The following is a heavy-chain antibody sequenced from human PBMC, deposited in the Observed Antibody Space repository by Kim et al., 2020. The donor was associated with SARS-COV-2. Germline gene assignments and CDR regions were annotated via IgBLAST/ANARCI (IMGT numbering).Heavy chain of an antibody. V-gene: IGHV4-59*01. Sequence: PSLKSRVTISVDSSKNQFSLKLSSVTAADTAVYYCASSIVRGVIPPGYFDYWGQGTPVTVSS. CDR3: ASSIVRGVIPPGYFDY. D-gene: IGHD3-10*01. J-gene: IGHJ4*02.